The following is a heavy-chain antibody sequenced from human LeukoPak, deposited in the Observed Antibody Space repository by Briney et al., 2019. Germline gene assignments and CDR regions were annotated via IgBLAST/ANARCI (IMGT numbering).Heavy chain of an antibody. CDR1: GGSISPYY. V-gene: IGHV4-59*01. CDR2: IFHSGTT. Sequence: ASETLSLTCTMSGGSISPYYWSWIRQPPGKGLEWIAYIFHSGTTKYNPALKSRVAISVDTSKNQFSLKLSSVTAADTAVYYCARDRGSELYDAFDIWGQGTMVTVSS. D-gene: IGHD1-26*01. J-gene: IGHJ3*02. CDR3: ARDRGSELYDAFDI.